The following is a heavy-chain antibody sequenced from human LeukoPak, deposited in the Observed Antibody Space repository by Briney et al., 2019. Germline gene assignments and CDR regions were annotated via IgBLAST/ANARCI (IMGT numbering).Heavy chain of an antibody. CDR3: TRRYGGHSGWAGYHDS. D-gene: IGHD6-19*01. V-gene: IGHV3-64*01. CDR2: IRSDGSST. Sequence: GGSLRLSCVASGFSFSVYIMHWVRQAPGKGLEYVSAIRSDGSSTFYPNSVKGRFTISRDNSKSTLYLQMGSLRAEDTAVYYCTRRYGGHSGWAGYHDSWGQGTLVTVSS. J-gene: IGHJ4*02. CDR1: GFSFSVYI.